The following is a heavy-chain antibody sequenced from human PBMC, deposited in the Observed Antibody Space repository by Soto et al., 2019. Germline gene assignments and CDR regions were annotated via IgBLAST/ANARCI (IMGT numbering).Heavy chain of an antibody. D-gene: IGHD5-12*01. V-gene: IGHV3-23*01. CDR1: GCTFSTYS. CDR3: ARWDGYGDE. J-gene: IGHJ4*02. Sequence: EVQLLESGGGLVQPGGSLRLSCAASGCTFSTYSMAWVRQAPGKGLAWVSGLSGGGANTFYADSVKGRFTISVDNSTNAVYLQMNSLRVEDTAVYYCARWDGYGDEWGQGTLVTVSS. CDR2: LSGGGANT.